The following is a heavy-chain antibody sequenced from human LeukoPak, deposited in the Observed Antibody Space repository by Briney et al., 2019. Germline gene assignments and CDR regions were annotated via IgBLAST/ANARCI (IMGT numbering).Heavy chain of an antibody. Sequence: PSETLSLTCAVYGGSFSGYYWSWIRQPPGKGLEWIGEINHSGSTNYNPSLKSRVTISVDTSKNELSLNVSSVTAADTAVYFCARVGSGGAWFDFWGQGTLVSVSS. CDR3: ARVGSGGAWFDF. V-gene: IGHV4-34*01. CDR2: INHSGST. CDR1: GGSFSGYY. J-gene: IGHJ4*02. D-gene: IGHD6-19*01.